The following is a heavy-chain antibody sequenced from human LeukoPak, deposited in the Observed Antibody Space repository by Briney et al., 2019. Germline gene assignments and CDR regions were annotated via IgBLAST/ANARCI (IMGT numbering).Heavy chain of an antibody. CDR2: IYTSGST. Sequence: SETLSLTCAVYGGSFSGYYWSWIRQPAGKGLEWIGRIYTSGSTNYNPSLKSRVTISVDTSKNQFSLKLSSVTAADTAVYYCARAREYYYDSSGYYYPGLVDYWGQGTLVTVSS. CDR1: GGSFSGYY. CDR3: ARAREYYYDSSGYYYPGLVDY. V-gene: IGHV4-59*10. D-gene: IGHD3-22*01. J-gene: IGHJ4*02.